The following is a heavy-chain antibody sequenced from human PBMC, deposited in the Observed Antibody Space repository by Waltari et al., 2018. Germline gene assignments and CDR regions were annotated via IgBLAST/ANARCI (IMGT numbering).Heavy chain of an antibody. CDR2: IKSEGSST. D-gene: IGHD6-6*01. V-gene: IGHV3-74*01. CDR1: GFTFSSYW. J-gene: IGHJ4*02. Sequence: EVQLVESGGGLVQPGGSLRLSCAASGFTFSSYWMPWVSQSPGKGLVWVSRIKSEGSSTRYADAVKGRFTSSRDNAKNKLYLQMNSLRAEDTAVYYCARDSGGPTEYSSSPGFDYWGQGTLVTVSS. CDR3: ARDSGGPTEYSSSPGFDY.